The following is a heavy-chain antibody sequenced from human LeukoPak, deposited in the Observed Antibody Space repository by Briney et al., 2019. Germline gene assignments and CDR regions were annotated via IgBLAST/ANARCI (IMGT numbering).Heavy chain of an antibody. CDR3: AGITMIVVVMIDY. V-gene: IGHV4-34*01. J-gene: IGHJ4*02. D-gene: IGHD3-22*01. CDR1: GGSFSGYY. Sequence: SETLSLTCAVYGGSFSGYYWSWIRQPPGKGLEWIGEINHSGSTNYNPSLKSRVTISVDTSKNQFSLKLSSVTAADTAVYYCAGITMIVVVMIDYWGQGTLVTVSS. CDR2: INHSGST.